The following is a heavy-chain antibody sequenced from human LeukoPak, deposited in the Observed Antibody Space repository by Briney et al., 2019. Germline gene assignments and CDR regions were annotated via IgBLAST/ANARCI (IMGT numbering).Heavy chain of an antibody. CDR1: GGSISSGGYY. D-gene: IGHD6-13*01. CDR2: HHYSGST. J-gene: IGHJ4*02. Sequence: PSETLSLTCTVSGGSISSGGYYWSWIRQPPGKGLEWIGHHHYSGSTNYNASLKSRVAILVDTSKNQFSLKLSSVTAADTAVYYCARGVDSSSFYDYWGQGTQVTVSS. V-gene: IGHV4-31*03. CDR3: ARGVDSSSFYDY.